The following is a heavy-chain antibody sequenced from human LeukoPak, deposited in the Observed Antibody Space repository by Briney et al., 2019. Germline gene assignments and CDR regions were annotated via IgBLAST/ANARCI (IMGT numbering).Heavy chain of an antibody. J-gene: IGHJ3*02. D-gene: IGHD5-12*01. CDR3: AAGTPNIVAHDAFDI. CDR2: IVVGSGNT. Sequence: SVKVSCKASGFTFTSSAMQWVRQARGQRLEWIGWIVVGSGNTNYAQKFQERVTITRDMSTSTAYLELSSLRSEDTAVYYCAAGTPNIVAHDAFDIWGQGTMVTVSS. CDR1: GFTFTSSA. V-gene: IGHV1-58*02.